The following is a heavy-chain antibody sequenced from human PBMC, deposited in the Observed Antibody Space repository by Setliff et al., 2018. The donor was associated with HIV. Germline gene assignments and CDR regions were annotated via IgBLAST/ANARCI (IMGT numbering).Heavy chain of an antibody. D-gene: IGHD6-19*01. Sequence: PSETLSLTCSVSGGSMSNYYWSWVRQPPGKGLEWMGDISHTGSSTYNPSLKSRVSLSVDTSKNQFSLRLTSVTAADTAVYYCARGVYSSGWYLLTRLDPWGQGVLVTV. CDR3: ARGVYSSGWYLLTRLDP. J-gene: IGHJ5*02. V-gene: IGHV4-59*12. CDR1: GGSMSNYY. CDR2: ISHTGSS.